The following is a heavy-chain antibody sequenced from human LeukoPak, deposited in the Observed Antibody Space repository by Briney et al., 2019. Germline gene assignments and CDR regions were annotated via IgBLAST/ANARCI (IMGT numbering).Heavy chain of an antibody. V-gene: IGHV1-2*02. CDR1: GYTFTGYY. D-gene: IGHD6-19*01. J-gene: IGHJ4*02. Sequence: ASVKVSCRTSGYTFTGYYMHWVRQAPGQGLEWMGWINPNSGGTYYSQKFQGRVTMTRDTSISTAYMELSRLRSDDTAVYYCARVLAVAALGDWGQGTLVTVPS. CDR3: ARVLAVAALGD. CDR2: INPNSGGT.